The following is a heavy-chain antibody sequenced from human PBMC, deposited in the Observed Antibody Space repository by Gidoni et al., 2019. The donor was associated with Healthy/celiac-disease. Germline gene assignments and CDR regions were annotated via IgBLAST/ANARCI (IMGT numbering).Heavy chain of an antibody. V-gene: IGHV3-33*01. CDR3: ASGGYSGYDLDY. CDR1: GFTFSSYG. J-gene: IGHJ4*02. D-gene: IGHD5-12*01. CDR2: IWYDGSNK. Sequence: QVQLVESGGGVVQPGRSLRPSCAASGFTFSSYGMHWVREAPGKGLEWVAVIWYDGSNKYYADSVKGRFTISRDNSKNTLYLQMNSLRAEDTAVYYCASGGYSGYDLDYWGQGTLVTVSS.